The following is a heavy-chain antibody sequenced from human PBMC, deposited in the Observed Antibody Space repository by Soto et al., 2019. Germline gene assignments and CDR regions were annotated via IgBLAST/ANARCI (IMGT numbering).Heavy chain of an antibody. V-gene: IGHV3-7*01. CDR2: INQDGSEK. Sequence: EVQLVESGGGLVQPGGSLRLSCEASGFTFSNYWMSWVRQAPGRGREWVANINQDGSEKYFVGSVNGRFTISRDNAKNSLFLQVNSLRAEDTAVYYCAREKRANGYFDYWGQGTLVTVSS. J-gene: IGHJ4*02. CDR1: GFTFSNYW. CDR3: AREKRANGYFDY. D-gene: IGHD6-25*01.